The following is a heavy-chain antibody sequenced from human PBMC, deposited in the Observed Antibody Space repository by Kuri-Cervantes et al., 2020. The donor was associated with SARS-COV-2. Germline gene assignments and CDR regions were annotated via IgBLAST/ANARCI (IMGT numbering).Heavy chain of an antibody. CDR1: GFTFSSYA. D-gene: IGHD6-13*01. V-gene: IGHV3-15*07. CDR3: TTDSRLVLIAFDI. Sequence: GESLKISCAASGFTFSSYAMNWVRQAPGKGLEWVGRIKSKTDGGTTDYAAPVKGRFTISRDDSKNTLYLQMNSLKTDDTAVYYCTTDSRLVLIAFDIWGQGTMVTVSS. J-gene: IGHJ3*02. CDR2: IKSKTDGGTT.